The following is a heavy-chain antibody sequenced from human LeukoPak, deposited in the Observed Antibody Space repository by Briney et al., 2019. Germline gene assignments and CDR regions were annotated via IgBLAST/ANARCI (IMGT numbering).Heavy chain of an antibody. V-gene: IGHV1-46*01. CDR3: ARVHGRGFDY. CDR1: GYTFTSYY. CDR2: INPSGGST. D-gene: IGHD1-26*01. J-gene: IGHJ4*02. Sequence: ASVKVSCKASGYTFTSYYMHWVRQAPGQGLEWMGIINPSGGSTSYAQKLQGRVTMTTDTSTSTAYMELRSLRSDDTAVYYCARVHGRGFDYWGQGTLVTVSS.